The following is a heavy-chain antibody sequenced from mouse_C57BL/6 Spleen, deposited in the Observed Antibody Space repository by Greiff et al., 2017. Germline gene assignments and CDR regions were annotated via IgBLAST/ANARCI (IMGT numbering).Heavy chain of an antibody. CDR2: IDPENGDT. Sequence: EVQLQQSGAELVRPGASVKLSCTASGFNIKDDYMHWVKQRPEQGLEWIGWIDPENGDTEYASKFQGKATITADTSSNTAYLQLSSLTSEDTAVYYSTHYGSSTDYGGQGTTLTVSS. D-gene: IGHD1-1*01. J-gene: IGHJ2*01. CDR3: THYGSSTDY. CDR1: GFNIKDDY. V-gene: IGHV14-4*01.